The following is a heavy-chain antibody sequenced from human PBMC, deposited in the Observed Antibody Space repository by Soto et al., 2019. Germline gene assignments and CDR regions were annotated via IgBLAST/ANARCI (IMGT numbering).Heavy chain of an antibody. Sequence: GGSLRLSCAASGFTFSSYSMNWVRQAPGKGLEWVSSISSSSSYIYYADSVKGRFTISRDNAKNSLYLQMNSLRAEDTAVYYCARDQGGDETFDLWGRGTLVTVSS. CDR3: ARDQGGDETFDL. CDR1: GFTFSSYS. D-gene: IGHD2-21*01. J-gene: IGHJ2*01. V-gene: IGHV3-21*01. CDR2: ISSSSSYI.